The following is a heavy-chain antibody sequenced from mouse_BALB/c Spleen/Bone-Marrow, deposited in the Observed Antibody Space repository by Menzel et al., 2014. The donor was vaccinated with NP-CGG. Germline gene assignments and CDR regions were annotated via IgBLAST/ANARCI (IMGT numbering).Heavy chain of an antibody. J-gene: IGHJ4*01. CDR1: GFTFSSFG. V-gene: IGHV5-17*02. CDR3: ARYGYYDVMDY. D-gene: IGHD2-2*01. Sequence: VQLMEPGGGLVQPGGSRKLSCAASGFTFSSFGMHWVRQAPGKGLEWVAYISSGSSTTYYADTVKGRFTISRDKPKNTLFLQMTSLTSEDTAMYYCARYGYYDVMDYWGQGTPVTVSA. CDR2: ISSGSSTT.